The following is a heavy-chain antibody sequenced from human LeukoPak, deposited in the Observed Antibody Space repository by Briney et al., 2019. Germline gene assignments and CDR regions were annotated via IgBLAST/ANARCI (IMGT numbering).Heavy chain of an antibody. D-gene: IGHD1-1*01. V-gene: IGHV4-30-2*01. CDR2: TYHSGST. Sequence: RPSQTLSLTCTVSGASISSGGYYWSWIRQPPGKGLEWIGYTYHSGSTYYNPSLKSRVTISVDRSKNQFSLKLSSVTAADTAVYYCARGSRISGLDYWGQGTLVTVSS. CDR1: GASISSGGYY. J-gene: IGHJ4*02. CDR3: ARGSRISGLDY.